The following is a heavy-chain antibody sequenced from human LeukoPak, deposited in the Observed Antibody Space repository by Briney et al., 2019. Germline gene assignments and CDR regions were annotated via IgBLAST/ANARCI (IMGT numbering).Heavy chain of an antibody. CDR3: ARARDYYFDY. Sequence: ASVTVSCKASGYTFTGYYMHWVRQAPGQGLEWMGWIDPNSGGTNYAQKFQGRVTMTRDTSISTAYMELSRLRSDDTAVYYCARARDYYFDYWGQGTLVTVSS. CDR1: GYTFTGYY. J-gene: IGHJ4*02. V-gene: IGHV1-2*02. CDR2: IDPNSGGT.